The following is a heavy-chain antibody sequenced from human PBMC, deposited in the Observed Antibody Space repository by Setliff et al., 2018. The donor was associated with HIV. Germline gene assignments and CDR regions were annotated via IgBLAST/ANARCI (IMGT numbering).Heavy chain of an antibody. Sequence: VASVKVSCKASGYTFTSYYMHWVRQAPGQGLEWMGISYPSDGRTQYAQKFQGRVTMTRDTSTSTAYMELNSLSSEDTAVYYCAKDPRAAVATICDYWGQGTLVTVSS. J-gene: IGHJ4*02. CDR3: AKDPRAAVATICDY. CDR1: GYTFTSYY. V-gene: IGHV1-46*01. D-gene: IGHD5-12*01. CDR2: SYPSDGRT.